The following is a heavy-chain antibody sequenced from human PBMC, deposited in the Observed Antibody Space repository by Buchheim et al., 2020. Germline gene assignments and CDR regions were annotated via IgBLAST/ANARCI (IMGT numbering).Heavy chain of an antibody. CDR2: IYYSGST. CDR1: GGSISSGGYY. J-gene: IGHJ4*02. V-gene: IGHV4-31*03. CDR3: ARVEGDYYDSSGYYRGGYYFDY. Sequence: QVQLQESGPGLVKPSQTLSLTCTVSGGSISSGGYYWSWIRQPPGKGLEWIGYIYYSGSTYYNPSLKSRVTISVDTSKNQFSLKLSSVTAADTAVYYCARVEGDYYDSSGYYRGGYYFDYWGQGTL. D-gene: IGHD3-22*01.